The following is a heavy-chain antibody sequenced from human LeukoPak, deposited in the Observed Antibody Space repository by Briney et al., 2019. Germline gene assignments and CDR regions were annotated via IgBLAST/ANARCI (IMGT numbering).Heavy chain of an antibody. CDR2: IIPIFGTA. Sequence: SVKVSCKASGGTFSSYAISWARQAPGQGLEWMGGIIPIFGTANYAQKFQGRVTITTDESTSTAYMELSSLRSEDTAVYYCAIYGSGSYYNVGWFDPWGQGTLVTVSS. V-gene: IGHV1-69*05. J-gene: IGHJ5*02. CDR3: AIYGSGSYYNVGWFDP. D-gene: IGHD3-10*01. CDR1: GGTFSSYA.